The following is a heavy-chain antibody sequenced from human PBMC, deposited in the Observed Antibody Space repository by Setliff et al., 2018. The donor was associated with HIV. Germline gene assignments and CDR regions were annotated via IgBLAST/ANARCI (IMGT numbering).Heavy chain of an antibody. CDR2: FDPEDGET. CDR3: ATATIWTSSSWSHYFGY. CDR1: GYTLTELS. V-gene: IGHV1-24*01. J-gene: IGHJ4*02. Sequence: ASVKVSCKVSGYTLTELSMHWVRQAPGKGLEWMGGFDPEDGETIYAQKFQGRVTMTEDTSTDTAYMELSSLRSEDTAVYYCATATIWTSSSWSHYFGYWGQGTLVTVS. D-gene: IGHD6-13*01.